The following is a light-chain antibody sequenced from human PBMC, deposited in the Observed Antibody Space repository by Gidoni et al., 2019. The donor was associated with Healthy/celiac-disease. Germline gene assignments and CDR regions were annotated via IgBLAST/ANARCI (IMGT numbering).Light chain of an antibody. CDR1: KLGDKY. Sequence: SYELTQPPSVSVSPGQTASITCSGDKLGDKYACWYQQKPGQSPVLFIYQYSKRPPGTPALFSGSNSGNTATLTISGTQAMDEADYYCQAWDSSTVVFGGGTKLTVL. J-gene: IGLJ2*01. CDR3: QAWDSSTVV. CDR2: QYS. V-gene: IGLV3-1*01.